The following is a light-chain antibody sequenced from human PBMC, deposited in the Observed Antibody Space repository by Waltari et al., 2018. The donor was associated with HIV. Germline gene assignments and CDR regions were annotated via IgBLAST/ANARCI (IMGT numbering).Light chain of an antibody. CDR1: SSNVWSYDL. V-gene: IGLV2-23*02. CDR3: CSCPRSGIRYV. CDR2: EVT. J-gene: IGLJ1*01. Sequence: QSALTPPASVSGSPGQSITISCTGTSSNVWSYDLVSWYQQHPGEDPQLIIYEVTTRPSGVSNRFSGSKSGNTASLTISGLQAEYEADYYCCSCPRSGIRYVFGTGTKVTVL.